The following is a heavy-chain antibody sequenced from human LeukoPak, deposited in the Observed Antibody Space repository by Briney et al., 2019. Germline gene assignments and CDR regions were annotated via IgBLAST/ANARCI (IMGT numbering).Heavy chain of an antibody. V-gene: IGHV3-23*01. CDR1: GFTFSSYA. D-gene: IGHD3-22*01. CDR2: ISGSGGST. CDR3: AKDLPSYYYDLSDAFDI. Sequence: GGSLRLSCAASGFTFSSYAMSWVRRAPGKGLEWVSAISGSGGSTYYADSVKGRFTISRDNSKNTLYLQMNSLRAEDTAVYYCAKDLPSYYYDLSDAFDIWGQGTMVTVSS. J-gene: IGHJ3*02.